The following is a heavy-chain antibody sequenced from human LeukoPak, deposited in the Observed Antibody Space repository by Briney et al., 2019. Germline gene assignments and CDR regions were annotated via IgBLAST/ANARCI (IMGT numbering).Heavy chain of an antibody. D-gene: IGHD3-22*01. CDR1: GFTFSSYE. V-gene: IGHV3-48*03. J-gene: IGHJ3*02. Sequence: PGGPLRLSCAASGFTFSSYEMNWVRQAPGKGLEWVSYISSSGSTIYYADSVKGRFTISRDNAKNSLYLQMNSLRAEDTAVYYCARGENMIAHAFDIWGQGTMVTVSS. CDR2: ISSSGSTI. CDR3: ARGENMIAHAFDI.